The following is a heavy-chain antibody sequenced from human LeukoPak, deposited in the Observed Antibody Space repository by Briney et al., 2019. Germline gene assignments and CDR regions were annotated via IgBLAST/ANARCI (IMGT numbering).Heavy chain of an antibody. V-gene: IGHV4-4*09. CDR1: GGSISSYY. CDR2: IYTSRST. Sequence: PSETLSLTCTVSGGSISSYYWSWIRQPPGKGLEWIGYIYTSRSTNYNPSLKSRVTISVDTSKNQFSLKLSSVTAADTAVYYCARQGGAARPDNYYFDYWGQGTLVTVSS. J-gene: IGHJ4*02. CDR3: ARQGGAARPDNYYFDY. D-gene: IGHD6-6*01.